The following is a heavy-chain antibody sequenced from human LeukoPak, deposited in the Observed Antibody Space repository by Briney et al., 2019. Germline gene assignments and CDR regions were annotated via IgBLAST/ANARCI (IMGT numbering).Heavy chain of an antibody. CDR3: ARGRRSRGFVGH. D-gene: IGHD2-21*01. Sequence: SETLSLTCAVYGGSFSGYYWSWIRQPPGKGLEWIGEINHSGSTNYNPSLKSRVNISVDTSKNQFSLKLSSVTAADTAVYYCARGRRSRGFVGHWGQGTLVTVSS. CDR1: GGSFSGYY. J-gene: IGHJ4*02. CDR2: INHSGST. V-gene: IGHV4-34*01.